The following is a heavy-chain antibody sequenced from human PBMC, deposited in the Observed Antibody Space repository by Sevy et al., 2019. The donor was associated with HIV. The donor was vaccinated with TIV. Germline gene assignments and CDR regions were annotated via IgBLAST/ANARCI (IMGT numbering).Heavy chain of an antibody. D-gene: IGHD5-18*01. CDR1: GFTFSIYG. V-gene: IGHV3-30*18. J-gene: IGHJ4*02. CDR3: AKDKRYSYGPDPPGEVR. CDR2: ISLDGRNQ. Sequence: GSLRLSCAASGFTFSIYGMHWVRQAPGKGLEWVAFISLDGRNQKYAASVKGRFTISRDNSKNTLHLQMNSLGAGDTAVYYCAKDKRYSYGPDPPGEVRWGQGTLVTVSS.